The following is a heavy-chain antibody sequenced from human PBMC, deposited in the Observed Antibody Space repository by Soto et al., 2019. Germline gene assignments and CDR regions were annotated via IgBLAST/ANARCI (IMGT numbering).Heavy chain of an antibody. CDR3: ARIIDAAGTGQ. CDR2: ISGTGAGT. CDR1: GFTFSTYA. V-gene: IGHV3-23*01. Sequence: EVPLLESGGGLVQPGGSLRLSCVASGFTFSTYAMTWVRQAPGKGLEWVSSISGTGAGTYHADSVKGRFTISRDNSKSTLYLQMNSLRGEDTALYYCARIIDAAGTGQWGQGTLVTVSS. J-gene: IGHJ4*02. D-gene: IGHD6-13*01.